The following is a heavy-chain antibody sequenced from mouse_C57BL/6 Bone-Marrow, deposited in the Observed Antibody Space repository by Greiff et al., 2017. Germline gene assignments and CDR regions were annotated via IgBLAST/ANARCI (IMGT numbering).Heavy chain of an antibody. D-gene: IGHD4-1*01. V-gene: IGHV1-64*01. Sequence: QVQLQQPGAELVQPGASVKLSCKASGYTFTSYWMHWVKQRPGQGLEWIGMIHTNSGSTNYNETLKSKATLTVDKSYRTAYMHVRSLTSEDSAVYYCARGVGRDFDYWGQGTTLTVSS. CDR2: IHTNSGST. CDR1: GYTFTSYW. J-gene: IGHJ2*01. CDR3: ARGVGRDFDY.